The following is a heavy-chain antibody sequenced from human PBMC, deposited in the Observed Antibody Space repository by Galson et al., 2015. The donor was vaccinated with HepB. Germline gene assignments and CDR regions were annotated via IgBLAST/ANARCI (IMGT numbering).Heavy chain of an antibody. J-gene: IGHJ3*02. CDR3: ARGVVVIRGAFDI. D-gene: IGHD3-22*01. V-gene: IGHV4-30-2*01. CDR2: IYHSGST. Sequence: TLSLTCAVSGGSISSGGYSWSWIRQPPGKGLEWIGYIYHSGSTYYNPSLKSRVTISVDRSKNQFSLKLSSVTAADTAVYYCARGVVVIRGAFDIWGQGTMVTVSS. CDR1: GGSISSGGYS.